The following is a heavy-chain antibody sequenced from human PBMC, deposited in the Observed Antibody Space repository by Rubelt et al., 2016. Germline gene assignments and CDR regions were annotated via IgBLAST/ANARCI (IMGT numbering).Heavy chain of an antibody. J-gene: IGHJ4*02. CDR1: GYTFTNYG. V-gene: IGHV1-3*01. CDR2: IDAGNGDT. CDR3: ARANHGDYEDY. Sequence: QVQLVQSGAEVKKPGASVKVSCKASGYTFTNYGMHWVRQAPGQRLEWMGWIDAGNGDTKDSQKFQGRVTITRDTSASTAYMELSSLRSEDTAVYYCARANHGDYEDYWGQGTLVTVSS. D-gene: IGHD4-17*01.